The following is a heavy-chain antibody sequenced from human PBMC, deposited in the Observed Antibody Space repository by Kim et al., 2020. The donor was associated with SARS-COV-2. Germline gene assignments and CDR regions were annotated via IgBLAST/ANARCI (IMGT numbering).Heavy chain of an antibody. CDR3: ARNRRTPVGATVMAFDI. CDR1: GGSISSGGYY. D-gene: IGHD1-26*01. V-gene: IGHV4-31*03. J-gene: IGHJ3*02. Sequence: SETLSLTCTVSGGSISSGGYYWSWIRQHPGKGLEWIGYIYYSGSTYYNPSLKSRVTISVDTSKNQFSLKLSSVTVADTAVYYCARNRRTPVGATVMAFDIWGQGTMVTVSS. CDR2: IYYSGST.